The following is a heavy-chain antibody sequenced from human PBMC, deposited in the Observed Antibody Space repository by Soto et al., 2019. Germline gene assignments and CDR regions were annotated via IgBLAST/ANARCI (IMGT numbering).Heavy chain of an antibody. J-gene: IGHJ2*01. CDR1: GYSFTNSW. CDR2: IYPGDSDT. V-gene: IGHV5-51*03. CDR3: ARRASSFWYFDL. Sequence: EVQLVQSGAEVKKPGESLKISCKGSGYSFTNSWIGWVRQMPGKGLEWMGIIYPGDSDTRYSQSFQGQVTISADKSMNTAYLQWSSLNASDTAMYYCARRASSFWYFDLWGRGTLISVSS. D-gene: IGHD3-10*01.